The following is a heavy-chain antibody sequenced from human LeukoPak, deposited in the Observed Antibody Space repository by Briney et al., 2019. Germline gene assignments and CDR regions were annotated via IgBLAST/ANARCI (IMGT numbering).Heavy chain of an antibody. V-gene: IGHV4-59*12. CDR1: GGSISSYY. Sequence: SETLSLTCTVSGGSISSYYWSWIRQPPGKGPEWIGYIYYSGSTNYNPSLKSRVTISVDTSKNQFSLKLSSVTAADTAVYYCARLSEFRFDYWGQGTLVTVSS. CDR3: ARLSEFRFDY. J-gene: IGHJ4*02. D-gene: IGHD3-10*01. CDR2: IYYSGST.